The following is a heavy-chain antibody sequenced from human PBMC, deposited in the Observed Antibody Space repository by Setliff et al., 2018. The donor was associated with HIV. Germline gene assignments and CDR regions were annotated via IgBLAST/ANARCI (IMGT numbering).Heavy chain of an antibody. CDR3: ARDPAFGAFDI. V-gene: IGHV3-7*04. CDR2: MNRDGREK. J-gene: IGHJ3*02. Sequence: GESLRLSCAASGFTFSSSWMTWVRQAPGRGLEYVAGMNRDGREKLYADSVKGRFSISRDNATNSLYLQMSSLRTEDTAVYFCARDPAFGAFDIWGQGTMVTVSS. CDR1: GFTFSSSW. D-gene: IGHD3-10*01.